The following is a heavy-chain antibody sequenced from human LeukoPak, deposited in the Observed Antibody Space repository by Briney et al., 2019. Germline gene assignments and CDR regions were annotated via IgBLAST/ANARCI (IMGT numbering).Heavy chain of an antibody. V-gene: IGHV3-15*01. Sequence: PGGSLRLSCAASGFTFSNAWMSWVRQAPGKGLEWVGRIKSKTDGGTTDYAAPVKGRFTISRDDSKNTLYLQMNSLKTEDTAVYYCTTDRVVWFGELSTYYYYYMGVWGKGTTVTVSS. D-gene: IGHD3-10*01. CDR2: IKSKTDGGTT. CDR3: TTDRVVWFGELSTYYYYYMGV. CDR1: GFTFSNAW. J-gene: IGHJ6*03.